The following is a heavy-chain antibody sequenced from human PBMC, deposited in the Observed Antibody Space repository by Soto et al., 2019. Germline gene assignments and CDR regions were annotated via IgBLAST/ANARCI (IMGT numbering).Heavy chain of an antibody. J-gene: IGHJ6*02. V-gene: IGHV3-23*01. CDR1: GFTFSSYA. D-gene: IGHD3-10*01. CDR3: AKGLYAYYGSGSYYKGYYYYGMDV. CDR2: ISGSGGST. Sequence: GGSLRLSCAASGFTFSSYAMSWVRQAPGKGLEWVSAISGSGGSTYYADSVKGRFTISRDNSKNTLYLQMNSLRAEDTAVYYCAKGLYAYYGSGSYYKGYYYYGMDVWGQGTTVTVSS.